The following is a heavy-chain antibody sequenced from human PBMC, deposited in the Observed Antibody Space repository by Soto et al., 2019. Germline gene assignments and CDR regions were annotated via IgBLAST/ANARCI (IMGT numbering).Heavy chain of an antibody. J-gene: IGHJ4*02. Sequence: QVQLQESGPGLVNPSETLSLTCTVSGDSISSYHWGWIRQSPGKGLEWIGYIYNSGNTNYNPSLKGRVTISIDMSPNQFSLKLSSVTAADTAVYYCARVRISTVSTTYYFDYWGQGTLVTVSS. CDR3: ARVRISTVSTTYYFDY. CDR2: IYNSGNT. V-gene: IGHV4-59*01. CDR1: GDSISSYH. D-gene: IGHD4-17*01.